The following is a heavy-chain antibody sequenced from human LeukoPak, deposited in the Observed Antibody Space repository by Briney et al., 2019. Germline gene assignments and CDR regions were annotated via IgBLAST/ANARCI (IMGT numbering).Heavy chain of an antibody. CDR3: ARDPTPFIGRFFEWLSSPAPFDI. Sequence: SETLSLTCAVYGGSFSDYSLSWIRQPPGKGLEWIGQINHSGSTNYNPSLKSPFTISVDTSKNNFSLNLDSVTAADTAMYYCARDPTPFIGRFFEWLSSPAPFDIWGQGTMVTVSS. D-gene: IGHD3-3*01. CDR2: INHSGST. J-gene: IGHJ3*02. CDR1: GGSFSDYS. V-gene: IGHV4-34*01.